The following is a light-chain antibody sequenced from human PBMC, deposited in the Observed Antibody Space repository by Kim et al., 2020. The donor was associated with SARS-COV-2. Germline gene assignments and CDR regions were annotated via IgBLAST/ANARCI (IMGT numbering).Light chain of an antibody. CDR3: QQTYSAPPIS. J-gene: IGKJ5*01. V-gene: IGKV1-39*01. Sequence: SVGDRVTITCRASQSIRNDLNWYQQRPGRAPKLLIFAATNLQSGVPTRFSGSSSGADFTLTTTNLQPEDFATYYCQQTYSAPPISFGQGTRLEIK. CDR2: AAT. CDR1: QSIRND.